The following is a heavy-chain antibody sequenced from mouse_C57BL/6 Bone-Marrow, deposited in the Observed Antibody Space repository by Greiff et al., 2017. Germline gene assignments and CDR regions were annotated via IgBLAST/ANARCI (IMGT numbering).Heavy chain of an antibody. CDR3: ARPNGDWFAY. Sequence: QVQLQQSGPELVKPGASVKISCKASGYSFTSYYIHWVKQRPGQGLEWIGWIYPGSGNTKYNEKFKGKATLTADTSSSTAYMQLSRLTSEDSSVYDCARPNGDWFAYWGQGTLVTVSA. CDR2: IYPGSGNT. J-gene: IGHJ3*01. D-gene: IGHD4-1*01. CDR1: GYSFTSYY. V-gene: IGHV1-66*01.